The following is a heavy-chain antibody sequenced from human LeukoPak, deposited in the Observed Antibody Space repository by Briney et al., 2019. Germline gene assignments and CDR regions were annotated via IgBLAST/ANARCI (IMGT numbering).Heavy chain of an antibody. Sequence: SETLSLTCTVSGGSISNYYWSWIRQPPGKGLEWIGYIYYSGSTNYNPSLKSRVTISVDTSKNQFSLKLSSVTAADTAVYYCARATVTSAKDGWFDPWGQGTLVTVSS. V-gene: IGHV4-59*12. CDR1: GGSISNYY. D-gene: IGHD5-18*01. J-gene: IGHJ5*02. CDR3: ARATVTSAKDGWFDP. CDR2: IYYSGST.